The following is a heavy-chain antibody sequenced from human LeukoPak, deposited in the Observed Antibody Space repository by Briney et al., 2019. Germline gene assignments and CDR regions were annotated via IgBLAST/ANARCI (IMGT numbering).Heavy chain of an antibody. CDR1: GFTFDDYA. D-gene: IGHD6-19*01. CDR2: ISGDGGST. CDR3: AKDTGYSSGWYSFDY. J-gene: IGHJ4*02. Sequence: PGGSLRLSCAASGFTFDDYAMHWVRQAPGKGLEWVSLISGDGGSTYYADSVKGRFTISRDNSKNSLYLQMNSLRTEDTALYYCAKDTGYSSGWYSFDYWGQGTLVTVSS. V-gene: IGHV3-43*02.